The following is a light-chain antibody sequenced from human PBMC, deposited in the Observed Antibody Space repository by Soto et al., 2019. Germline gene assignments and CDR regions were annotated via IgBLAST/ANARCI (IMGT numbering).Light chain of an antibody. CDR2: ENN. V-gene: IGLV1-51*02. CDR1: SSNIGNNY. Sequence: QSVLTQPPSVSAAPGQKVPISCSGSSSNIGNNYVSWYQQLPGTAPKLLIYENNKRPSGIPDRFSGSKSGTSATLGITGLQTGDEADYYCGTWDSSLSASYVFGTGTKVTVL. CDR3: GTWDSSLSASYV. J-gene: IGLJ1*01.